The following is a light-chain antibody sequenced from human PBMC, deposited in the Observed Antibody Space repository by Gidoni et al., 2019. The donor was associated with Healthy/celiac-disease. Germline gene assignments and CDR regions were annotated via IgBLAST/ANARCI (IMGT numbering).Light chain of an antibody. J-gene: IGKJ4*01. Sequence: DIVLTQSPGTLSLSPGERATLSCRASQSVSSSYLAWYQQKPGQAPRLLIYGASSRATGIPDRFSGSGSGTDFTLTISRLEREDFAVYYCQQYGSSPLTFGGGTKVEIK. CDR1: QSVSSSY. CDR3: QQYGSSPLT. CDR2: GAS. V-gene: IGKV3-20*01.